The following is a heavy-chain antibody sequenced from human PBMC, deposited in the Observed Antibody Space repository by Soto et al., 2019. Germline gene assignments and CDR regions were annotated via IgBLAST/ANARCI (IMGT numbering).Heavy chain of an antibody. V-gene: IGHV1-18*01. D-gene: IGHD5-18*01. Sequence: QVQLVQYGAEVKKPGASVKVSCKASGYSVTSYVISGVRQAPGQGLEWMGWISAYNGNTNYAQKLQGRVTMHTDTSTSTAYMELRSLRSDDTAVYYSARDGHEGAAVVYWGQATLVTVSS. CDR1: GYSVTSYV. CDR3: ARDGHEGAAVVY. J-gene: IGHJ4*02. CDR2: ISAYNGNT.